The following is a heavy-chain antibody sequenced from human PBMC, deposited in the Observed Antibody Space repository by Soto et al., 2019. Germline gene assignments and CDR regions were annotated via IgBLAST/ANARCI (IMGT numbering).Heavy chain of an antibody. CDR1: GCTFSFYG. Sequence: SLRLSCVRTGCTFSFYGIHWIRQAPCKGQKWLTVMWSDGSSKYYADSVKGRFTISRDNAKNALYLQMNNLRSVYTAAYYCGRESDSSGHYTHLEVWDQGTTVKVFS. D-gene: IGHD3-22*01. CDR3: GRESDSSGHYTHLEV. J-gene: IGHJ6*02. CDR2: MWSDGSSK. V-gene: IGHV3-33*01.